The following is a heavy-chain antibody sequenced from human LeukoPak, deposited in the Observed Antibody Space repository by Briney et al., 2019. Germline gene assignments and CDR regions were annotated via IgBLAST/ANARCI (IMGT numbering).Heavy chain of an antibody. V-gene: IGHV3-30*02. J-gene: IGHJ4*02. CDR2: IRYDGSNK. CDR3: AKDLGSIEPGYYFDY. D-gene: IGHD1-14*01. Sequence: GGSLRLSCAASGFSFKDYNVHWVRQAPGKGLEWVAFIRYDGSNKYYADSVKGRFTISRDNSKNTLYLQMNSLRAEDTAVYYCAKDLGSIEPGYYFDYWGQGTLVTVSS. CDR1: GFSFKDYN.